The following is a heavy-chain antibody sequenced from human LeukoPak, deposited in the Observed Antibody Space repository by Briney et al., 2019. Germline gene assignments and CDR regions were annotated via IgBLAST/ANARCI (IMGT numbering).Heavy chain of an antibody. J-gene: IGHJ2*01. CDR1: GGSITTYH. V-gene: IGHV4-59*01. D-gene: IGHD6-19*01. CDR3: ARAPVTGHWYFDL. Sequence: SETLSLTCSVSGGSITTYHWSWIRQPPGKGLEWIGYIYNSGSANYKPSLKSRLTISVDTSKNHFSLKLNSVTAADTAVYYCARAPVTGHWYFDLWGRGILATVSS. CDR2: IYNSGSA.